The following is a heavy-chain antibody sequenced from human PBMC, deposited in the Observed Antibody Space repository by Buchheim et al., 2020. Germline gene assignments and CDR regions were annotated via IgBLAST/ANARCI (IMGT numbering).Heavy chain of an antibody. Sequence: EVQLVESGGGLVQPGGSLRLSCAASGFTFSSYSMNWVRQAPGKGLEWVSYIISTSNVIYYAESVKGRFTISRDNAENSLYLQMNSLRAEDTAVYYCARVRGSNYGAFDYWGQGTL. J-gene: IGHJ4*02. CDR2: IISTSNVI. D-gene: IGHD5-18*01. CDR1: GFTFSSYS. CDR3: ARVRGSNYGAFDY. V-gene: IGHV3-48*01.